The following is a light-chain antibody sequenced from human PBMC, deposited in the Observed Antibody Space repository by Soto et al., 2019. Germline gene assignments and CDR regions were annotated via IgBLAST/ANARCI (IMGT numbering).Light chain of an antibody. CDR1: QTVSTNY. CDR3: QQDGSSPRT. CDR2: GAS. Sequence: EIVLTQSPGTLSLSPGERATLSCRASQTVSTNYLAWYQQKPGQAPRLLIYGASKRATGSPDRFSGSESGTAFTLTISRLEPEDFAVYCCQQDGSSPRTFGQGTKVEIK. V-gene: IGKV3-20*01. J-gene: IGKJ1*01.